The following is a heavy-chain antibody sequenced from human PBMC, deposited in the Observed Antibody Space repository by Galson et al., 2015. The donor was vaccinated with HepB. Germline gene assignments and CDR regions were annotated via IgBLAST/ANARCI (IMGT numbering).Heavy chain of an antibody. CDR2: IDHSGTA. CDR3: ARFHGISITGQFDY. Sequence: EIDHSGTAHYSPSLRSRVTISIDTSKNQFSLSLISVTAADTAVYFCARFHGISITGQFDYWGQGILVTVSS. V-gene: IGHV4-34*01. J-gene: IGHJ4*02. D-gene: IGHD3-3*01.